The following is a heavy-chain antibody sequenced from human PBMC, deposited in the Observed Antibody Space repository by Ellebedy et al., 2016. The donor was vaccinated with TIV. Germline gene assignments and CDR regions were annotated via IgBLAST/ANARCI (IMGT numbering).Heavy chain of an antibody. CDR2: IIGMFGTT. V-gene: IGHV1-69*13. CDR3: ARHSGYHATSYLAS. D-gene: IGHD5-12*01. CDR1: GGTFSSYA. J-gene: IGHJ4*02. Sequence: SVKVSCKASGGTFSSYAISWVRQAPGQGLEWMGGIIGMFGTTTYAQKFLGRVTITADELSSSAFMELRSLRSEDTAVYYCARHSGYHATSYLASWGPGSLVTVSS.